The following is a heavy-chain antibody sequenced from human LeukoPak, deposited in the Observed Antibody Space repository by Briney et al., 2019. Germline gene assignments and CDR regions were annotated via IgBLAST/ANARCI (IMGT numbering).Heavy chain of an antibody. Sequence: SVKVSCKASGGTFSSYAISWVRQAPGQGLEWMGGIIPIFGTANYAQKFQGRVTITADESTSTAYMELSSLRSEDTAMYYCARGGIQEAIFDYWGQGTLVTVSS. D-gene: IGHD5-18*01. CDR3: ARGGIQEAIFDY. V-gene: IGHV1-69*13. CDR2: IIPIFGTA. J-gene: IGHJ4*02. CDR1: GGTFSSYA.